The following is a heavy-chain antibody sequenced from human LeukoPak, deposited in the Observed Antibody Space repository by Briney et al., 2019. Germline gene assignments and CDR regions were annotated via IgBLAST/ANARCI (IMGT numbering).Heavy chain of an antibody. CDR1: GYIFINYT. CDR2: INAGNGNT. Sequence: ASVKVSCKASGYIFINYTMHWVRQAPGQRLEWMGWINAGNGNTKYSQEFQGRVTMTRDMSTSTVYMELSSLRSEDTAVYYCARDLSPWETRNPDAFDIWGQGTMVTVSS. D-gene: IGHD1-14*01. V-gene: IGHV1-3*03. CDR3: ARDLSPWETRNPDAFDI. J-gene: IGHJ3*02.